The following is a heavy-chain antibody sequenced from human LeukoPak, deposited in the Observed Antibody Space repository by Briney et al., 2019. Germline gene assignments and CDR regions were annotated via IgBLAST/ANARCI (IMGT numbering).Heavy chain of an antibody. D-gene: IGHD1-26*01. J-gene: IGHJ4*02. CDR2: VNLQGST. CDR3: ARHQVGANTFDY. V-gene: IGHV4-4*02. CDR1: GGSITSTNY. Sequence: PSGTLSLTCGVSGGSITSTNYWTWVRQPPGKGLEWIGEVNLQGSTNYNPSLMGRVAISVDMSENHISLQLTSVTAADTAVYYCARHQVGANTFDYWGQGTLVTVSS.